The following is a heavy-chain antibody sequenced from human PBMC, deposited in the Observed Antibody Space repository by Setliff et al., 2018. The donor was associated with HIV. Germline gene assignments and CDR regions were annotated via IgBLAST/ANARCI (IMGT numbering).Heavy chain of an antibody. V-gene: IGHV1-46*01. CDR2: INPSGGST. CDR3: ARVNGGSYYGVYFDY. CDR1: GYTFTSYY. Sequence: ASVKVSCKASGYTFTSYYMHWVRQAPGQGLEWMGIINPSGGSTSYAQKFQGRVTMTRDTSTSTAYMELSSLRSEDTAVYYCARVNGGSYYGVYFDYRGQGTLVTVSS. D-gene: IGHD1-26*01. J-gene: IGHJ4*02.